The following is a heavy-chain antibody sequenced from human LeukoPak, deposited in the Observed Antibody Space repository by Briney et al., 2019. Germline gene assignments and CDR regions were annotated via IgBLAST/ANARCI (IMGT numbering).Heavy chain of an antibody. V-gene: IGHV3-23*01. Sequence: GGSLRLSCAASGFTFSNYAMKWVRQAPGKGLEWVSGISGGGISSYYADSVKGRFTISRDNSKNTLYLQMNSLRAEDTAVYYCAKALGYSGDDFVPQGRAVDYWGQGTLVTVSS. CDR2: ISGGGISS. CDR1: GFTFSNYA. J-gene: IGHJ4*02. CDR3: AKALGYSGDDFVPQGRAVDY. D-gene: IGHD5-12*01.